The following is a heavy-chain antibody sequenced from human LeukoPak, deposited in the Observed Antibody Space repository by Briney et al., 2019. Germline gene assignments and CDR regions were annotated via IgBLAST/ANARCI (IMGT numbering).Heavy chain of an antibody. CDR3: AKAVRYYYYGMDV. J-gene: IGHJ6*02. V-gene: IGHV3-23*01. CDR2: VSGSGGST. CDR1: GFTFSSYA. D-gene: IGHD6-6*01. Sequence: GGSLRLSCAASGFTFSSYAVSWVRQAPGKGLEWVSAVSGSGGSTYYADSVKGRFTISRDNSKNTLYLQLNSLRAEDTAVYYCAKAVRYYYYGMDVWGQGTTVTVSS.